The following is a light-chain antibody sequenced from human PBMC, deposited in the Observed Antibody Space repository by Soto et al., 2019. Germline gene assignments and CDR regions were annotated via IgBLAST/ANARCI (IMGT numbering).Light chain of an antibody. CDR3: QQSYSPTPT. V-gene: IGKV1-39*01. Sequence: DIQMTQSPSSLSASVGDRVTIICRAIRSITGYFYWYQQKPGKAPKPMVFADSSFQIGAPSWSRGSGSETDFTLNISSLQPEDVGTYYCQQSYSPTPTFGGGTKVDIK. CDR1: RSITGY. CDR2: ADS. J-gene: IGKJ4*01.